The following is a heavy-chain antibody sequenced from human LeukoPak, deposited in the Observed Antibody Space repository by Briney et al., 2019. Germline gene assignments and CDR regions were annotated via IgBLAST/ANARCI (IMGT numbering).Heavy chain of an antibody. J-gene: IGHJ4*02. V-gene: IGHV3-21*01. D-gene: IGHD6-6*01. CDR1: GFTFSSYS. CDR2: ISSSSSSYI. CDR3: ARDTGSSSL. Sequence: GGSLRLSCAASGFTFSSYSMNWVRQAPGKGLELVSSISSSSSSYIYYADSVKGRFTISRDNAKNSLYLQMNSLRAEDTAVYYCARDTGSSSLWGQGTLVSVSS.